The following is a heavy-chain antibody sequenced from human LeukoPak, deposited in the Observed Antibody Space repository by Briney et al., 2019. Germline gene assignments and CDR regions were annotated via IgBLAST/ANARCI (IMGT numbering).Heavy chain of an antibody. Sequence: EASVKVSCKVSGYTLTELSMHWVRQAPGQGLEWMGWINPNSGGTNYAQKFQGRVTMTRDTSISTAYMELSRLRSDDTAVYYCARVRGVNSGSYGFDYWGQGTLVTVSS. CDR3: ARVRGVNSGSYGFDY. D-gene: IGHD3-10*01. J-gene: IGHJ4*02. CDR2: INPNSGGT. V-gene: IGHV1-2*02. CDR1: GYTLTELS.